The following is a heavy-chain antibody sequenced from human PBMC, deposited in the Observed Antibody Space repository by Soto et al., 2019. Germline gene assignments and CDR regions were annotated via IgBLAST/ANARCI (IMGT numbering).Heavy chain of an antibody. CDR3: TTALGRVPTST. Sequence: EEQLVESGGGLVKPGWSLRLSCAASGFTFSTSIMNWVRQAPGTGLEWVSSITSSSSHMFYADSVKGRFTISRDNARNSLYLQMNSLRAEDTAIYYCTTALGRVPTSTWGQGTLVTVSS. V-gene: IGHV3-21*06. D-gene: IGHD5-12*01. J-gene: IGHJ4*02. CDR1: GFTFSTSI. CDR2: ITSSSSHM.